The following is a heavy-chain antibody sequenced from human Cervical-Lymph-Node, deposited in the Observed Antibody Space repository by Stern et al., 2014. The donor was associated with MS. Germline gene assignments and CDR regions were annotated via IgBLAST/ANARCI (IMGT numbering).Heavy chain of an antibody. J-gene: IGHJ4*02. V-gene: IGHV5-51*01. CDR2: TCPGGADI. CDR3: ARQRYFDY. CDR1: GYTFTSYW. Sequence: EVQLVESGPEVKRPGESLKISCQASGYTFTSYWIGWVPQMPGNGLDWIAFTCPGGADIKYSPSFQGQVTISADKSGSTAYLQWNNLKASDTAIYYCARQRYFDYWGQGTLVTVSS.